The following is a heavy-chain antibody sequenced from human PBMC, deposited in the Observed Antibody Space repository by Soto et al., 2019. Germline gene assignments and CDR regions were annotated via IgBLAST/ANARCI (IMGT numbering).Heavy chain of an antibody. D-gene: IGHD3-22*01. CDR1: GGSISSYY. Sequence: SETLSLTCTVSGGSISSYYWSWIRQPAGKGLEWIGRIYTSGSTNYNPSLKSRVTMSVDTSKNQFSLKLSSVTAADTAVYYCARTQWLTSYNWFDPWGQGTLVTVSS. V-gene: IGHV4-4*07. J-gene: IGHJ5*02. CDR2: IYTSGST. CDR3: ARTQWLTSYNWFDP.